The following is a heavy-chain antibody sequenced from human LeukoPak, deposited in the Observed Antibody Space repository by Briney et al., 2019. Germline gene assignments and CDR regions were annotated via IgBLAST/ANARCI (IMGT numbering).Heavy chain of an antibody. CDR1: GGSISSYY. V-gene: IGHV4-59*08. CDR2: IYYSGST. J-gene: IGHJ5*02. CDR3: ARGGGGSYCSGGSCLSLAFDP. Sequence: SETLSLTCTVSGGSISSYYWSWIRQPPGKGLEWIGYIYYSGSTNYNPSLKSRVTISVDTSKNQFSLKLSSVTAADTAVYYCARGGGGSYCSGGSCLSLAFDPWGQGTLVTVSS. D-gene: IGHD2-15*01.